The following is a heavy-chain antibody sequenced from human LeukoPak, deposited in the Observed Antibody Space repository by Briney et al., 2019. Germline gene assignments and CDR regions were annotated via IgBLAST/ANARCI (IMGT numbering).Heavy chain of an antibody. CDR3: ARADYGDYVMPYYYYGMDV. CDR2: IIPILGIA. V-gene: IGHV1-69*02. Sequence: ASVKVSCKASGGTFSSYTISWGRQAPGQGLEWMGRIIPILGIANYAQKFQGRVTITADKSTSTAYMELSSLRSEDTAVYYCARADYGDYVMPYYYYGMDVWGQGPTVTVSS. D-gene: IGHD4-17*01. J-gene: IGHJ6*02. CDR1: GGTFSSYT.